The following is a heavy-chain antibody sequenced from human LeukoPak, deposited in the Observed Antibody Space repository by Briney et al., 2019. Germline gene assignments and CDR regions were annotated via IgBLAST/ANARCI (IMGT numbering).Heavy chain of an antibody. Sequence: ASVKVSXKASGYTFTSYGISWMRQAHGQGLEWIGWISAYNGNTNYAQKLQGRVTMTTDTSTSTAYMELRSLRSDDTAVYYCARDLSGWYNGVDYWGQGTLVTVSS. J-gene: IGHJ4*02. CDR2: ISAYNGNT. CDR1: GYTFTSYG. D-gene: IGHD6-19*01. V-gene: IGHV1-18*01. CDR3: ARDLSGWYNGVDY.